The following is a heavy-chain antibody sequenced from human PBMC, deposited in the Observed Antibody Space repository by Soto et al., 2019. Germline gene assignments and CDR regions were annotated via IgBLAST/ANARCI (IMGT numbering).Heavy chain of an antibody. J-gene: IGHJ3*02. V-gene: IGHV1-18*01. CDR3: ARGNYYDRHGYFSALDI. Sequence: QVLLVQSGGEVKKPGASVKVSCKASGYTFSSYGINWVRQAPGQGLEWLGWVSAYNDNIDYAQTFQGRVTMTTDKSTNTAYMELRSLRSDDTAVYYCARGNYYDRHGYFSALDIWGQGTMVTVSS. CDR1: GYTFSSYG. CDR2: VSAYNDNI. D-gene: IGHD3-22*01.